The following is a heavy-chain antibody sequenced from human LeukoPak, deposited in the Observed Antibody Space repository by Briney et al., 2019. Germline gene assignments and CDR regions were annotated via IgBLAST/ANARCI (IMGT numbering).Heavy chain of an antibody. CDR1: GYTFTSYG. Sequence: ASVKVSCKASGYTFTSYGISWVRQAPGQGLEWMGWISAYNGNTNYAQKLQGRVTVTTDTSTSTAYMELRSLRSDDTAVYYCARDGEDIVVVPAAMSRFDPWGQGTLVTVSS. CDR3: ARDGEDIVVVPAAMSRFDP. D-gene: IGHD2-2*01. J-gene: IGHJ5*02. CDR2: ISAYNGNT. V-gene: IGHV1-18*01.